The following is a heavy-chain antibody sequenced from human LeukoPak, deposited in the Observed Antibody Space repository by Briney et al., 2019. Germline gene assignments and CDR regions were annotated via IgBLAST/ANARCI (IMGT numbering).Heavy chain of an antibody. J-gene: IGHJ4*02. Sequence: GGSLRLSCAASGFTFSSYWMHWVRQAPGKGLVWVSRINSDGSSTSYADSVKGRFTISRDNAKDTLYLQMNSLRAEDKAVYYCARGPYDYGDYDFDYWGQGTLVTVSS. CDR1: GFTFSSYW. CDR2: INSDGSST. D-gene: IGHD4-17*01. V-gene: IGHV3-74*01. CDR3: ARGPYDYGDYDFDY.